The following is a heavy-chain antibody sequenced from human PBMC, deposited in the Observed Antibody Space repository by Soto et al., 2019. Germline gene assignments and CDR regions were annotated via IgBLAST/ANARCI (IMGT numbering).Heavy chain of an antibody. CDR3: AREPNESFYFDY. CDR1: GYTFTNYY. CDR2: LRPRTGNT. Sequence: ASVKVSCKASGYTFTNYYIHWLRQAPGQGLEWLGILRPRTGNTGYAQMFQGRVTMTRDTSTGTVYMELTSLKSDDTAVYYCAREPNESFYFDYWGQGTQVTVSS. V-gene: IGHV1-46*01. J-gene: IGHJ4*02.